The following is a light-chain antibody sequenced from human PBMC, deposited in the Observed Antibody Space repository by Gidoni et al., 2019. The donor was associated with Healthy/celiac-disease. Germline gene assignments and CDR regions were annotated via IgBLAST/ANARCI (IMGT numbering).Light chain of an antibody. Sequence: SSELTQDPAVSVALGQTARITCQGDSLRSYYASRYQQKPGQAPVLVIYGKNNRPSGIPDRFSGSSSGNTASLTITGAEAEDEADYYCNSRDSSGNHKVVFGAGTKLTVL. J-gene: IGLJ2*01. CDR2: GKN. CDR3: NSRDSSGNHKVV. V-gene: IGLV3-19*01. CDR1: SLRSYY.